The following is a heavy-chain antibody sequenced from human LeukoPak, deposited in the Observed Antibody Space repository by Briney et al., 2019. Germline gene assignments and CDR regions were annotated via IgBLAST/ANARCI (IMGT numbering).Heavy chain of an antibody. J-gene: IGHJ4*02. V-gene: IGHV3-23*01. CDR2: ISGSGGST. Sequence: GGSLRLSCAASGFTFSNYAMSWVRQAPGRGLEWVSAISGSGGSTYYADSVKGRFTISRDNSKNTLYLQMSSLRAEDTAVYYCAKDYVQYFNTGIVGATHIDYWGQGTLVTVSS. CDR3: AKDYVQYFNTGIVGATHIDY. CDR1: GFTFSNYA. D-gene: IGHD1-26*01.